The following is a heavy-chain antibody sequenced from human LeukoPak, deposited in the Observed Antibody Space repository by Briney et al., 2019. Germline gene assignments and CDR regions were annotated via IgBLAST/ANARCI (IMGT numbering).Heavy chain of an antibody. V-gene: IGHV4-30-4*01. CDR1: GGSFSGYY. J-gene: IGHJ6*02. D-gene: IGHD3-9*01. CDR2: IYYSGST. Sequence: EASETLSLTCAVYGGSFSGYYWSWIRQPPGKGLEWIGYIYYSGSTYYNPSLKSRVTISVDTSKNQFSLKLSSVTAADTAVYYCAREGVGLRYFDWLPRTRYYYYGMDVWGQGTTVTVSS. CDR3: AREGVGLRYFDWLPRTRYYYYGMDV.